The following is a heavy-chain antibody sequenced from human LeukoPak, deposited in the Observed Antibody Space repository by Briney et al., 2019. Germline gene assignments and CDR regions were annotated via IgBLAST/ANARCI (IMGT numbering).Heavy chain of an antibody. CDR3: TTAVGVAGAYYYYYYMDV. V-gene: IGHV1-69*13. J-gene: IGHJ6*03. D-gene: IGHD6-19*01. Sequence: AASVKVSCKASGGTFSSYAISWVRQAPGQGLEWMGGIIPIFGTANYAQKFQGRVTITADESTSTAYMELSSLRSEDTAVYYCTTAVGVAGAYYYYYYMDVWGKGTTVTVSS. CDR2: IIPIFGTA. CDR1: GGTFSSYA.